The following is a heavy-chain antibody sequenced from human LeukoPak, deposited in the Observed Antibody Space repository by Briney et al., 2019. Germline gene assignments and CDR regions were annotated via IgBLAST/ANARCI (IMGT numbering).Heavy chain of an antibody. V-gene: IGHV3-30*02. CDR3: SKESNYDSSGYFN. D-gene: IGHD3-22*01. J-gene: IGHJ4*02. Sequence: PGGSLRLSCAASGFVFSSCGIHWVRQAPGKGLEWVSFIRFDGTTQYYADSVKGRFTISRDNSKFTVHLLMTSLRPEDTAVYYCSKESNYDSSGYFNWGQGTLVTVSS. CDR1: GFVFSSCG. CDR2: IRFDGTTQ.